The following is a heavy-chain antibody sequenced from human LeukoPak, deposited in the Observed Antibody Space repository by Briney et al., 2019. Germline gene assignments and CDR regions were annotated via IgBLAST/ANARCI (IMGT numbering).Heavy chain of an antibody. CDR3: ARDSDGWYALSDY. CDR2: ISGSGGST. J-gene: IGHJ4*02. V-gene: IGHV3-23*01. D-gene: IGHD6-19*01. CDR1: GFTFSSYG. Sequence: GGSLRLSCAASGFTFSSYGMSWVRQAPGKGLEWVSAISGSGGSTYYADSVKGRFTISRDNSKNTLYLQMNSLRAEDTAVYYCARDSDGWYALSDYWGQGTLVTVSS.